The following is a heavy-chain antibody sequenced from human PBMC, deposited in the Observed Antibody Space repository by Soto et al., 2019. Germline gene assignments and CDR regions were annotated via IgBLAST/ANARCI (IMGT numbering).Heavy chain of an antibody. D-gene: IGHD2-2*01. V-gene: IGHV3-23*04. Sequence: EVQVVESGGGVVPPGGSLRLSCAGSGFTFSDYAMTWVRQAPGKGLEWVSTTRSNGEYTYYGDSAKRRFTVSRDNSKNTLYLEMSSVRAEDTAVYYCAKDSRNVAVSAARVDGMDVWGQGTTVTVSS. CDR1: GFTFSDYA. J-gene: IGHJ6*02. CDR3: AKDSRNVAVSAARVDGMDV. CDR2: TRSNGEYT.